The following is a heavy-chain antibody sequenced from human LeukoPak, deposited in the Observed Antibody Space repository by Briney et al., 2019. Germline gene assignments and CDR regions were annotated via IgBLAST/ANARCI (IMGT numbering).Heavy chain of an antibody. Sequence: GGSLRLSCAAPGFSFSNYAMNWVRQAPGKGLEWVSTITGSGGSTHYADPVKGRFTISRDNSKNTLYLQMNSLRADDTAVYYCAKGLKPAMASRSNYFDYWGQGALVTVSS. CDR1: GFSFSNYA. V-gene: IGHV3-23*01. D-gene: IGHD2-8*01. J-gene: IGHJ4*02. CDR3: AKGLKPAMASRSNYFDY. CDR2: ITGSGGST.